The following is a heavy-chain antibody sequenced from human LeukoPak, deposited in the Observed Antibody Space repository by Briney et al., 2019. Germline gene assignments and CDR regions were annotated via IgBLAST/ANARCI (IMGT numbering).Heavy chain of an antibody. CDR1: GGSFSGYY. V-gene: IGHV4-34*01. J-gene: IGHJ4*02. CDR2: INHSGST. CDR3: ARHLRFYYGSGSYLFEGTNHFDY. Sequence: SETLSLTCAVYGGSFSGYYWSWIRQPPGKGLEWIGEINHSGSTNYNPSLKSRVTISVDTSKNQFSLKLSSVTAAGTAVYYCARHLRFYYGSGSYLFEGTNHFDYWGQGTLVTVSS. D-gene: IGHD3-10*01.